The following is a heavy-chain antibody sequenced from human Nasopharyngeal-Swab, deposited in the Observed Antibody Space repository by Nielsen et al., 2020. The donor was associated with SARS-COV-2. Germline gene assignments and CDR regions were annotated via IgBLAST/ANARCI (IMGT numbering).Heavy chain of an antibody. Sequence: GESLKISCAASGFTFSDYYMSWIRQAPGKGLEWLSYISSSGSTIHYADSVKGRFTISRDNAKNSLYLQMNSLRDEDTAVYYCARDGAAADAFDIWGQGTMVTVSS. CDR1: GFTFSDYY. D-gene: IGHD6-13*01. CDR3: ARDGAAADAFDI. J-gene: IGHJ3*02. CDR2: ISSSGSTI. V-gene: IGHV3-11*04.